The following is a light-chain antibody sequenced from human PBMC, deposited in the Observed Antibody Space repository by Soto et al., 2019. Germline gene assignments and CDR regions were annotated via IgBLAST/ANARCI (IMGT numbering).Light chain of an antibody. J-gene: IGKJ5*01. CDR1: QSVRSN. Sequence: EIVMTQSPATLSVSPGERATLSCRASQSVRSNLAWYQQKPGQAPRLLIYGASTRATGIPARFSGSGSGTDFTLAISSLQSEDFAVYYCQQYKNWPSITFGQGTRPEI. V-gene: IGKV3-15*01. CDR3: QQYKNWPSIT. CDR2: GAS.